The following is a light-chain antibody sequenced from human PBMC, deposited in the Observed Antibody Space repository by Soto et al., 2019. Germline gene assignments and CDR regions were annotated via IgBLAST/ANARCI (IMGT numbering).Light chain of an antibody. CDR3: QQYNSYWT. V-gene: IGKV1-5*03. CDR1: QSIDSW. CDR2: KAS. J-gene: IGKJ1*01. Sequence: DIQMTQSPSTLSASVGDRVTITCRASQSIDSWLAWYQQKPGKAPKLLMYKASSLESGVPSRFSGSGSETEFTLTISSLQPDDFATYYCQQYNSYWTFGQGTKVDI.